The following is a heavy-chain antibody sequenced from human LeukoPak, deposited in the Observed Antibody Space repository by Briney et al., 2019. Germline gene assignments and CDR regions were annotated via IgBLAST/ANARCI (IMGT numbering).Heavy chain of an antibody. Sequence: GGSLRLSCAASGFRFSSYEMNWVRQAPGRGLEWVSYIGNTGRTIYYVDSVKGRFTVSRDNAKNSLYLQMNSLRAEDTAIYYCVRGDQYFFDHWGQGTLVTVSS. V-gene: IGHV3-48*03. CDR2: IGNTGRTI. D-gene: IGHD2-2*01. CDR3: VRGDQYFFDH. J-gene: IGHJ4*02. CDR1: GFRFSSYE.